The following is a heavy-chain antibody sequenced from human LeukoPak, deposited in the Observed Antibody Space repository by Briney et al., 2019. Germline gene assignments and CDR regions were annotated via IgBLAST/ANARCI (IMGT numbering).Heavy chain of an antibody. CDR1: GFMLSNYW. D-gene: IGHD1-26*01. CDR2: IKQDGSEK. V-gene: IGHV3-7*01. CDR3: ARGVGATYY. J-gene: IGHJ4*02. Sequence: GGSLRLSCVASGFMLSNYWMNWVRQAPGKGLEWVANIKQDGSEKYYVDSVKGRFTISRDNAKNSLYLQMNSLRAEDTAVYYCARGVGATYYWGQGTLVTVSS.